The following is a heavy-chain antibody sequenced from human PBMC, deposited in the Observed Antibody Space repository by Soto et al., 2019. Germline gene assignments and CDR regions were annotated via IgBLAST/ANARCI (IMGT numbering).Heavy chain of an antibody. Sequence: ASVKVSCKASGYTLTSYGISWVRQAPGQGLEWMGWISAYNGNTNYAQKLQGRVTMTTDTSTSTAYMELRSLRSDDTAVYYCARVSASGYDFWSGPQFDYWGQGTLVTVSS. D-gene: IGHD3-3*01. CDR2: ISAYNGNT. V-gene: IGHV1-18*01. CDR3: ARVSASGYDFWSGPQFDY. J-gene: IGHJ4*02. CDR1: GYTLTSYG.